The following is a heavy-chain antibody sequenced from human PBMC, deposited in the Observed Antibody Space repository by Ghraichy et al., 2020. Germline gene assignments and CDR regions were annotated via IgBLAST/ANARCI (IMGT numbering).Heavy chain of an antibody. V-gene: IGHV4-30-4*01. CDR1: GGSINSGDYY. CDR2: IFYTGGT. CDR3: ARAFSGYDSEVGFHF. Sequence: SETLSLTCTVSGGSINSGDYYWSWIRQPPGKGLEWIGYIFYTGGTYYNPSLKSRVTISLDTSKNQFSLKLSSVTAADTAVYYCARAFSGYDSEVGFHFWGQGTLVTVSS. D-gene: IGHD5-12*01. J-gene: IGHJ4*02.